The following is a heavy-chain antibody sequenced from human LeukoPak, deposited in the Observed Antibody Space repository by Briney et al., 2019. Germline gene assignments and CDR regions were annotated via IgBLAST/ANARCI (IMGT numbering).Heavy chain of an antibody. Sequence: GGSLRLSCAASGLTFSNSAMSWVRQAPGKGLEWVSIISGSGDNTYYTDSVKGRFTISRDNSRNTLYLQMNSLRAEDTAIYYCAKNRGISSGFFDYWGQGSLVTVSS. CDR3: AKNRGISSGFFDY. V-gene: IGHV3-23*01. D-gene: IGHD6-6*01. J-gene: IGHJ4*02. CDR1: GLTFSNSA. CDR2: ISGSGDNT.